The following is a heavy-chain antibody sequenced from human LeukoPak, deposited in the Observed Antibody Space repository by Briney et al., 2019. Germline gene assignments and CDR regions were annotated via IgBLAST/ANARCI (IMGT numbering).Heavy chain of an antibody. Sequence: PGGSLRLSCAASGFTFSSYSMNWVRQAPGKGLEWVSSISSSSSYIYYADSVKGRFTISRDNAKNSLYLQMNSLRAEDTAVYYCARAGAFGDYVGYWGQGTLVTVSS. V-gene: IGHV3-21*01. CDR2: ISSSSSYI. J-gene: IGHJ4*02. CDR3: ARAGAFGDYVGY. CDR1: GFTFSSYS. D-gene: IGHD3-10*01.